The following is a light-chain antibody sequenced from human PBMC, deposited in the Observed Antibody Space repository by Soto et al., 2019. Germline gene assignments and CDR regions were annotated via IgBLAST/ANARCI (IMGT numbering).Light chain of an antibody. CDR1: QAISSH. CDR2: VAS. Sequence: DIQMTQSPSTLSASVGDRVTITCRASQAISSHLALYQQKPGKAPKLLVYVASTLQSGVPSRFSGSGSETEFTLTISSLQPDDFATYYCQQYNTYPRTFGQGTKVDIK. CDR3: QQYNTYPRT. V-gene: IGKV1-9*01. J-gene: IGKJ1*01.